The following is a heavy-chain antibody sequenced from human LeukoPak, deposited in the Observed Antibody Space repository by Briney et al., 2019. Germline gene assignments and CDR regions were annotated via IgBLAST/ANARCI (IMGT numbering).Heavy chain of an antibody. CDR2: ISYDGSNK. Sequence: GRSLRLSCAASGFTFSSYAMHWVRQAPGKGLEWVAVISYDGSNKYYADSVKGRFTISRDNSKNTLYLQMNSLRAEDTAVYYCARGPTLGVYDSSGYYWYFDLWGRGTLVTVSS. J-gene: IGHJ2*01. V-gene: IGHV3-30*04. D-gene: IGHD3-22*01. CDR1: GFTFSSYA. CDR3: ARGPTLGVYDSSGYYWYFDL.